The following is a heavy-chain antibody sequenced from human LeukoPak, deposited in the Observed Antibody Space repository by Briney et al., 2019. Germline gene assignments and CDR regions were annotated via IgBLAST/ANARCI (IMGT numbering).Heavy chain of an antibody. Sequence: PGGSLRLSCAASEFMFSEYWMNWVRQAPGKGLEWLAIINQDGSEKYSVSSVKGRFTISRDNVKNSLYLQLSSLRAEDTAVYYCARGGSRTCSTCYSDASDIWGQGTMVTVSS. V-gene: IGHV3-7*01. D-gene: IGHD2-15*01. J-gene: IGHJ3*02. CDR3: ARGGSRTCSTCYSDASDI. CDR2: INQDGSEK. CDR1: EFMFSEYW.